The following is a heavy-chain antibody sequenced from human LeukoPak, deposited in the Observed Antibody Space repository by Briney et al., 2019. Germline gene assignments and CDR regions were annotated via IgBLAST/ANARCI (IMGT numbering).Heavy chain of an antibody. CDR2: INPNSGGT. CDR1: GYTFTGYY. V-gene: IGHV1-2*02. J-gene: IGHJ4*02. CDR3: ARSEGWFGELTFDY. D-gene: IGHD3-10*01. Sequence: ASVKVSCKASGYTFTGYYMHWVRQAPGQGLGWMGWINPNSGGTNYAQKFQGRVTMTRDTSISTAYMELSRLRSDDTAVYYCARSEGWFGELTFDYWGQGTLVTVSS.